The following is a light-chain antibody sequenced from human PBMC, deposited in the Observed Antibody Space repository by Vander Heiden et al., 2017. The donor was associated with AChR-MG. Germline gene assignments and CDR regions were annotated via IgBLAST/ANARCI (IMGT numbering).Light chain of an antibody. CDR3: TSYTGSSTLGV. CDR2: NVD. CDR1: STHIGTYNY. J-gene: IGLJ3*02. V-gene: IGLV2-14*03. Sequence: QSALTQPASLSGPPGQSITIYCAGTSTHIGTYNYVSWYQHHPGKAPKRISFNVDERPSGVSNRFSGSKSGNTASLRISGLQAEDEGDYYCTSYTGSSTLGVFGGGTKLTVL.